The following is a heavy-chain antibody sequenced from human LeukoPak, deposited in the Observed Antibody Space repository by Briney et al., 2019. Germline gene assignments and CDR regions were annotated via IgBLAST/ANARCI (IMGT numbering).Heavy chain of an antibody. D-gene: IGHD3-3*01. V-gene: IGHV3-7*01. CDR2: IKQDGSQE. J-gene: IGHJ4*02. CDR3: ARGVPYDSWSGPHYSDY. Sequence: GGSLRLSCAASGFTFSMYWMSWVRQAPGKGLEWVAHIKQDGSQEYYVDSVKGRFTISRDSAKNSLYLQMNSLRAEDTAVYYCARGVPYDSWSGPHYSDYWGQGTLVTVSS. CDR1: GFTFSMYW.